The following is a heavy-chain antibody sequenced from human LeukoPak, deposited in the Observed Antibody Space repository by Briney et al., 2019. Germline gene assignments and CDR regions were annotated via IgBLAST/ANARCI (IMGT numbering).Heavy chain of an antibody. CDR2: IYYSGST. Sequence: PSETLSLTCTVSGGSISSSSYYWGWIRQPPGKGLEWIGSIYYSGSTYYNPSLKSRVTISVDTSKNQFSLKLSSVTAADTAVYYCARDNRSGSYSYWGQGTLVTVSS. J-gene: IGHJ4*02. CDR1: GGSISSSSYY. D-gene: IGHD1-26*01. V-gene: IGHV4-39*02. CDR3: ARDNRSGSYSY.